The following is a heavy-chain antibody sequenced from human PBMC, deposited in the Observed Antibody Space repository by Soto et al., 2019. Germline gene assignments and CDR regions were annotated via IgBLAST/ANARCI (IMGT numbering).Heavy chain of an antibody. J-gene: IGHJ4*02. V-gene: IGHV4-34*01. D-gene: IGHD1-1*01. CDR1: GQSFSGQS. CDR2: FKESGRT. CDR3: ARGSGNLGMPGELEDVNYDY. Sequence: QVQLHQWGAGLLKPSETLSLSCAVYGQSFSGQSWAWIRQPPGNGLEWFGVFKESGRTYYNPCFTSRVTRSSETSKNTFTLRMSSEIAADTAAYFWARGSGNLGMPGELEDVNYDYWGQGTLVTVSS.